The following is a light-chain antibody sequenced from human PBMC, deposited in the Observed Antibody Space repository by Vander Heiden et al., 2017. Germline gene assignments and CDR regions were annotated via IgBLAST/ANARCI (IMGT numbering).Light chain of an antibody. CDR2: EVT. V-gene: IGLV2-23*02. Sequence: QSALTQPASVSGSPGQSIPISCTGSGSDIGSYKLVSWYQQLPGKAPKLIIYEVTKGPSGISNRCSGSKSGYTASLTISGLQAEDEAHYYCSAYAGGPTYVFGTGTKVTVL. J-gene: IGLJ1*01. CDR1: GSDIGSYKL. CDR3: SAYAGGPTYV.